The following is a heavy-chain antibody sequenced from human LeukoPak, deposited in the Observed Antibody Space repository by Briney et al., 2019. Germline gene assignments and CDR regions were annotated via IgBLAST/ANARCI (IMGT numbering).Heavy chain of an antibody. CDR2: IIPTFGTA. D-gene: IGHD3-22*01. Sequence: ASVKVSCKASGGTFSSYAISWVRQAPGQGLEWMGGIIPTFGTANYAQKFQGRVTITTDESTSTAYMELSSLRSEDTAVYYCAAGDGSSGYYYGSYWGQGTLVTVSS. V-gene: IGHV1-69*05. CDR1: GGTFSSYA. CDR3: AAGDGSSGYYYGSY. J-gene: IGHJ4*02.